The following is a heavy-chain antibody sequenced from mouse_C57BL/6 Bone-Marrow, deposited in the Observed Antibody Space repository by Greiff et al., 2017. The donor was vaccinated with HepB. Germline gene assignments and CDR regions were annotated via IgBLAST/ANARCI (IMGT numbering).Heavy chain of an antibody. Sequence: VQLQQSGAELVRPGASVKLSCTASGFNIKDYYMHWVKQRPEQGLEWIGRIDPEDGDTEYAPKFQGKATMTADTSSNTAYLQLSSLTSEDTAVYYCTTLYYDYEDWFAYWGQGTLVTVSA. CDR2: IDPEDGDT. D-gene: IGHD2-4*01. CDR1: GFNIKDYY. V-gene: IGHV14-1*01. J-gene: IGHJ3*01. CDR3: TTLYYDYEDWFAY.